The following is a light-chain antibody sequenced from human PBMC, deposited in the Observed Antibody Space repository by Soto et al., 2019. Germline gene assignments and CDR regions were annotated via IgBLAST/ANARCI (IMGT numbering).Light chain of an antibody. J-gene: IGKJ5*01. CDR3: QQSYSTPIT. V-gene: IGKV1-39*01. Sequence: QMTQSPSSLSASVGDRVTITCRASQSISSYLNWYQQKPGKAPKLLIYAASSLQSGVPSRFSGSGSGTDFTLIISSLQPEDFATYYCQQSYSTPITFGQGTRLE. CDR2: AAS. CDR1: QSISSY.